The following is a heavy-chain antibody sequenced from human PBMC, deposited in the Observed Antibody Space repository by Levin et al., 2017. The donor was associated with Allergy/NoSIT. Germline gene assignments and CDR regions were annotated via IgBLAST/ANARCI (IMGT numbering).Heavy chain of an antibody. D-gene: IGHD3-10*01. CDR3: AHLLAVYNYASGSYRYFDY. J-gene: IGHJ4*02. Sequence: SGPTLVKPTQTLTLTCTFSGLSLSTAGEGVGWIRQPPGKALEWLALIFSDGAQRYSPSLKSRLTVTKDTSKNQVVLTMTNMDPLDTGTYYCAHLLAVYNYASGSYRYFDYWGQGTLVTVSS. CDR2: IFSDGAQ. V-gene: IGHV2-5*02. CDR1: GLSLSTAGEG.